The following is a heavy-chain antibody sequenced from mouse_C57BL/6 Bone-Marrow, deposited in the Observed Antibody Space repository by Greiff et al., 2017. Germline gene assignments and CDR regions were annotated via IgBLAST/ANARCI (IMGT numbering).Heavy chain of an antibody. J-gene: IGHJ3*01. V-gene: IGHV1-5*01. CDR2: IYPGNSDT. Sequence: EVQLQQSGTVLARPGASVKMSCKTSGYTFTSYWMHWVKQRPGQGLEWIGAIYPGNSDTSYNQKFKDKAKLTAVTSASTAYMELSSLTNEDSAVYYCTRIYGSSLAWFAYWGQGTLVTVSA. D-gene: IGHD1-1*01. CDR1: GYTFTSYW. CDR3: TRIYGSSLAWFAY.